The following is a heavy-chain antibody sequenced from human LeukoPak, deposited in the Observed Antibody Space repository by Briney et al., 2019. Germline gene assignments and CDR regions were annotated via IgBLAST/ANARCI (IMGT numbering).Heavy chain of an antibody. Sequence: PGGSLRLSCVASGFTFCNYWMSWVRQAPGKGLEWVANIKQDGGEKYYVDSVKGRFTISRDNAKNSLYLQMNSLRAEDTAVYYCARAIGSGTEDYWGQGSLVTVSS. CDR2: IKQDGGEK. CDR3: ARAIGSGTEDY. J-gene: IGHJ4*02. D-gene: IGHD6-13*01. CDR1: GFTFCNYW. V-gene: IGHV3-7*01.